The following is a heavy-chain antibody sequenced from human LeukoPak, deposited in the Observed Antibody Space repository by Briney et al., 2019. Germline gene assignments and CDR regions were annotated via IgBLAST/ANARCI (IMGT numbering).Heavy chain of an antibody. D-gene: IGHD1-14*01. Sequence: PGGSLRLSCVASGFSFSTYAMSWVRQAPGKGLERLGSIFHSGSTYYSPSFKSRVTISADTSKNQFSLRLPSVTAADTAVYYCAGWSSGSSAYDI. CDR3: AGWSSGSSAYDI. CDR1: GFSFSTYA. J-gene: IGHJ3*02. CDR2: IFHSGST. V-gene: IGHV4-59*05.